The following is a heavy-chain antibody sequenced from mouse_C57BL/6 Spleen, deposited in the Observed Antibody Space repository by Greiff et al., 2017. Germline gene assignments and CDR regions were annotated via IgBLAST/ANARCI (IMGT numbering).Heavy chain of an antibody. D-gene: IGHD2-12*01. V-gene: IGHV1-43*01. Sequence: VQLQPSGPELVKPGASVKISCKASGYSFTGYYMHWVKQSSEKSLEWIGEINPSTGGTCYNQKFKGKATFTVDKSSSTAYMQLKSLTSEDSAFYYCDRKETFYNNYYAMDYWGQGTSVTVSS. CDR3: DRKETFYNNYYAMDY. CDR1: GYSFTGYY. J-gene: IGHJ4*01. CDR2: INPSTGGT.